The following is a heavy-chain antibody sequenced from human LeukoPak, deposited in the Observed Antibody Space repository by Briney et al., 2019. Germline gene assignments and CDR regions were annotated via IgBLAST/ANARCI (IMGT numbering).Heavy chain of an antibody. CDR2: IYYSGST. CDR1: GGSISSSSYY. CDR3: ATNTGYSSSWGYYYYYYYMDV. D-gene: IGHD6-13*01. V-gene: IGHV4-39*07. J-gene: IGHJ6*03. Sequence: SETLSLTCTVSGGSISSSSYYWGWIRQPPGKGLEWIGSIYYSGSTYYNPSLKSRVTISVDTSKNQFSLKLSSVTAADTAVYYCATNTGYSSSWGYYYYYYYMDVWGKGTTVTVSS.